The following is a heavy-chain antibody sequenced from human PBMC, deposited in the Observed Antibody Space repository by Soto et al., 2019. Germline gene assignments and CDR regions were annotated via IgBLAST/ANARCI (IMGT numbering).Heavy chain of an antibody. D-gene: IGHD3-16*01. CDR1: GYSFTNGYY. J-gene: IGHJ4*02. CDR2: IYHIWST. Sequence: PSDTLSLTCAVSGYSFTNGYYWGWFRQPPGMGLEWIGSIYHIWSTSYNPSLRSRVTISVVTSKNQLSLKLRSVTAAATAMYYCAKVGGGGPVNAAIGRFGSWGQGTQVTVSS. V-gene: IGHV4-38-2*01. CDR3: AKVGGGGPVNAAIGRFGS.